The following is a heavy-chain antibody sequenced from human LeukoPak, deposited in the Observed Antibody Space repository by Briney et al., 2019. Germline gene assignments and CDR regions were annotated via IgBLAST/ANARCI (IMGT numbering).Heavy chain of an antibody. J-gene: IGHJ4*02. CDR2: MNPNSGNT. CDR3: ARGQCSGGSCYPAD. Sequence: ASVKVSCKASVYTFTSYDINWVRQATGQGLEWMGWMNPNSGNTGYAQKFQGRVTITRNTSISTAYMELSSLRSEDTAVYYCARGQCSGGSCYPADWGQGTLVTVSS. CDR1: VYTFTSYD. D-gene: IGHD2-15*01. V-gene: IGHV1-8*03.